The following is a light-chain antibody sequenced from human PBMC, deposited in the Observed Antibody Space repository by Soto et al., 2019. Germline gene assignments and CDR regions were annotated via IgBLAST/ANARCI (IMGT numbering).Light chain of an antibody. CDR1: QTITSS. CDR2: DAS. J-gene: IGKJ4*01. V-gene: IGKV3-11*01. Sequence: EIVMTQSLSTLSVYTEERATLSCRASQTITSSLAWYQQKPGQAPRLLIYDASNRATGIPARFSGSGSGTDFTLTITSLEPEDFAVYYCQHRSNWLAFGGGTMVDIK. CDR3: QHRSNWLA.